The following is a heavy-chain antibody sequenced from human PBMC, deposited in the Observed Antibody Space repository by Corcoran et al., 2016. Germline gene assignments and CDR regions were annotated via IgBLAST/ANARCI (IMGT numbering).Heavy chain of an antibody. D-gene: IGHD3-22*01. CDR2: IYYSGST. J-gene: IGHJ4*02. Sequence: QLQLQESGPGLVKPSETLSLTCTVSGGSISSSSYYCGWIRQPPGKGLEWIGSIYYSGSTYYNPSLKSRVTISVDTSKNQFSLKLSSVTAGATAVYYCARDQVGSYYYDSSGLLDYWGQGTLVTVSS. CDR3: ARDQVGSYYYDSSGLLDY. CDR1: GGSISSSSYY. V-gene: IGHV4-39*07.